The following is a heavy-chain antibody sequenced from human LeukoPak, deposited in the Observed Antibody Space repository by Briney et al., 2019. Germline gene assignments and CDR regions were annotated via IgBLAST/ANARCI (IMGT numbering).Heavy chain of an antibody. V-gene: IGHV3-43*02. CDR1: GFTFDDYA. CDR2: ISGDGGST. D-gene: IGHD2-2*02. J-gene: IGHJ6*02. Sequence: GGSLRLSCAASGFTFDDYAMHWVRRAPGKGLEWVSLISGDGGSTYYADSVKGRFTISRDDSKNSLYLQMNSLRTEDTALYYCAKEGGYCSSTSCYNYGMDVWGQGTTVTVSS. CDR3: AKEGGYCSSTSCYNYGMDV.